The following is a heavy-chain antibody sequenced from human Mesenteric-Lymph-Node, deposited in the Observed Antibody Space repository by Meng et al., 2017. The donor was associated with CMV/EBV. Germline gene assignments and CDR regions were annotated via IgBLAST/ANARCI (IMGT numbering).Heavy chain of an antibody. Sequence: SSRPPPGKGLEWIWEINHSGSTNYNPSLKSRSTMSVDTSKNQFSLKLSSVTAADTAVYFCARGPRGRQDIVVVFGELPPSGSYYFDYWGQGTLVTVSS. CDR2: INHSGST. J-gene: IGHJ4*02. D-gene: IGHD2-2*01. CDR3: ARGPRGRQDIVVVFGELPPSGSYYFDY. V-gene: IGHV4-34*01.